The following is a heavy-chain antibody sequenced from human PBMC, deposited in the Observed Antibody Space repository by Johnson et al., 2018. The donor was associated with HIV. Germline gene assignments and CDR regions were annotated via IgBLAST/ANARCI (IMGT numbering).Heavy chain of an antibody. V-gene: IGHV3-30*02. J-gene: IGHJ3*02. CDR3: ARSYSSLDAFDI. CDR1: GLTFSNYG. CDR2: IRYDGSNK. Sequence: QMLLVESGGGVVQPGGSLRLSCAASGLTFSNYGSHWVRQAPGKGLEWVAFIRYDGSNKYYADSVKGRFTISRDNSKNTLYLQMNSLRAEDTAVYYCARSYSSLDAFDIWGQGTMVTVSS. D-gene: IGHD6-13*01.